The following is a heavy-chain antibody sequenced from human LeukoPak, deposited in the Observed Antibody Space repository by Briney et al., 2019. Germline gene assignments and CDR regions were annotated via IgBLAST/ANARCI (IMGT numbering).Heavy chain of an antibody. CDR1: GYSFTSYW. V-gene: IGHV5-51*01. Sequence: PGESLKISCKGSGYSFTSYWIGWVRQMPGKGLEWMGIIYPGDSDTRYSPSFQGQVTISADKSISTAYQQWSSLKASDTAMYYCAGRYSSGWPYDAFDIWGQGTMVTVSS. CDR2: IYPGDSDT. J-gene: IGHJ3*02. D-gene: IGHD6-19*01. CDR3: AGRYSSGWPYDAFDI.